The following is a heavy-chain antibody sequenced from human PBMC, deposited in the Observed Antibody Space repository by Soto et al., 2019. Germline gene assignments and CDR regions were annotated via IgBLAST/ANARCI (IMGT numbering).Heavy chain of an antibody. CDR3: ARLVGAYGDQFDY. Sequence: GGSLRLSCAASGFTFSSYAMHWVRQAPGKGLEWVAVISYDGSNKYYADSVKGRFTISRDNSKNTLYLQMNSLRAEDTAVYYCARLVGAYGDQFDYWGQGTLVTVSS. D-gene: IGHD4-17*01. J-gene: IGHJ4*02. V-gene: IGHV3-30-3*01. CDR1: GFTFSSYA. CDR2: ISYDGSNK.